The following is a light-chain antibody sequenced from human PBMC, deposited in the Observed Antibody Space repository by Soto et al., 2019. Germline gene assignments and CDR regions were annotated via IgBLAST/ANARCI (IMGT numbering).Light chain of an antibody. CDR2: DAS. CDR3: KQRSNWPRT. V-gene: IGKV3-11*01. CDR1: QIFIIY. J-gene: IGKJ1*01. Sequence: EIVLTQSPATLSLSPGERATLSCRAIQIFIIYLVWYQQKLGQVPRLLFFDASTGSTGIPARLVGSGSGTDFPFSFSSLEPEDFAVYYCKQRSNWPRTFGQGTKVVIK.